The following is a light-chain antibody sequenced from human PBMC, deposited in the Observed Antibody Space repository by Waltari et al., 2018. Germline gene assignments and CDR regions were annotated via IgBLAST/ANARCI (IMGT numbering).Light chain of an antibody. CDR1: QSISSY. Sequence: DIQMTQSPSSLSASVGDRVTITCRASQSISSYLNWYQQKPGKAPKLLIYAASSLQSGVPSRFSGSGSETEFTLAISSLQPDDFATYYCQQYSGYSGPFGGGPRWRSN. CDR3: QQYSGYSGP. J-gene: IGKJ4*01. V-gene: IGKV1-39*01. CDR2: AAS.